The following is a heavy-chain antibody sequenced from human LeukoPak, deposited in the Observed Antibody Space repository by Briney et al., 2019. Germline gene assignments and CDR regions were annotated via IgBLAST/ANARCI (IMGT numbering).Heavy chain of an antibody. Sequence: ASVKVSCKASGYTFTSYDINWVRQATGQGLEWMGWMNPNSGNTGYAQKFQGRVTMTRNTSISTAYMELSSLRSEDTAVYYYAREIAVAGTGDYWGQGTLVTVSS. CDR2: MNPNSGNT. CDR1: GYTFTSYD. V-gene: IGHV1-8*01. D-gene: IGHD6-19*01. J-gene: IGHJ4*02. CDR3: AREIAVAGTGDY.